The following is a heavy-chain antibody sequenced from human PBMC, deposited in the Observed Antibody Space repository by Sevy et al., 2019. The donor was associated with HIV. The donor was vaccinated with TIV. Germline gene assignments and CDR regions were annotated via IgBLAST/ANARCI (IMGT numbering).Heavy chain of an antibody. D-gene: IGHD6-13*01. CDR3: VRAIAAAGSF. V-gene: IGHV3-7*01. CDR2: IKQDGSVK. J-gene: IGHJ4*02. Sequence: GGSLRLSCAASGLSLNNYWMNWVRQAPGKGLEWVADIKQDGSVKYYVDSVKGRFTISRDNARNLLYLQMNSLRVEDTAIYYCVRAIAAAGSFWGQGTLVTVSS. CDR1: GLSLNNYW.